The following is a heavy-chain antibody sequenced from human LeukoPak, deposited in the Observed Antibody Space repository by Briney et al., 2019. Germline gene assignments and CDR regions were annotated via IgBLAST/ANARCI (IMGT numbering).Heavy chain of an antibody. CDR3: ARESILWTLANWFDP. CDR1: GFTFSSYS. CDR2: ISSSSSYI. V-gene: IGHV3-21*01. D-gene: IGHD3-10*01. Sequence: TGGSLRLSCAASGFTFSSYSMNWVRQAPGKGLEWVSSISSSSSYIYYADSVKGRFTISRDNAKNSLYLQMNSLRAEDTAVYYCARESILWTLANWFDPWGQGTLVTVSS. J-gene: IGHJ5*02.